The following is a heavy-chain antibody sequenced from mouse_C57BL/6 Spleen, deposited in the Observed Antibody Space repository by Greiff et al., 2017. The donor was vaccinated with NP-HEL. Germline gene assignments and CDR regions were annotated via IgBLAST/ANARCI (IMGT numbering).Heavy chain of an antibody. J-gene: IGHJ4*01. D-gene: IGHD2-5*01. V-gene: IGHV1-81*01. CDR2: IYPRSGNT. CDR3: ARRDYSNYEAMDY. CDR1: GYTFTSYG. Sequence: VQLQQSGAELARPGASVKLSCKASGYTFTSYGISWVKQRTGQGLEWIGEIYPRSGNTYYNEKFKGKATLTADKSSSTAYMERRSLTSEDSAVYFCARRDYSNYEAMDYWGQGTSVTVSS.